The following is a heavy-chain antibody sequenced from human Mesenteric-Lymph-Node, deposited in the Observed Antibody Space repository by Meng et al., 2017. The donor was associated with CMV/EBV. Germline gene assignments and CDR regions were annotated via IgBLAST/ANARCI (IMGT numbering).Heavy chain of an antibody. CDR3: ARGGAAAGTSWFDP. J-gene: IGHJ5*02. CDR1: GGTFSSYA. Sequence: SVKVSCKASGGTFSSYAISWVRQAPGQGLEWMGGIIPIFGTANYAQKFQGRVTITTDESTSTAYMELSSLRSEDTAVYYCARGGAAAGTSWFDPWGQGTLVTVSS. CDR2: IIPIFGTA. V-gene: IGHV1-69*05. D-gene: IGHD6-13*01.